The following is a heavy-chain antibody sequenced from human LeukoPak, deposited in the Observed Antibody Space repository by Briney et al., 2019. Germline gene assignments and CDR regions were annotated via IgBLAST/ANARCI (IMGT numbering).Heavy chain of an antibody. CDR3: ARDALLLWFGESHFDY. CDR2: ISAYNGNT. Sequence: ASVKVSCKASGYTFTSYGISWVRQAPGQGLEWMGWISAYNGNTNYAQKLQGRVTMTTDTSTSTAYMELRSLRSDDTAVYYCARDALLLWFGESHFDYWGQGTLVTVSS. CDR1: GYTFTSYG. J-gene: IGHJ4*02. D-gene: IGHD3-10*01. V-gene: IGHV1-18*01.